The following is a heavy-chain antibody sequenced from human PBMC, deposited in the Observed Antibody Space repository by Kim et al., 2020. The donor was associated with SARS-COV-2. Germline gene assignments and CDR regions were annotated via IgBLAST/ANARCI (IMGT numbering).Heavy chain of an antibody. D-gene: IGHD1-26*01. CDR3: ARHSRGGSYVFDY. CDR2: IYYSGST. V-gene: IGHV4-59*08. J-gene: IGHJ4*02. CDR1: GDSISSYY. Sequence: SETLSLTCTVSGDSISSYYWSWIRQPPEKGLEWIGFIYYSGSTNYNPSLKSRVTISVDTSKNQFSLKLSSVTAADTAVYYCARHSRGGSYVFDYWGQGT.